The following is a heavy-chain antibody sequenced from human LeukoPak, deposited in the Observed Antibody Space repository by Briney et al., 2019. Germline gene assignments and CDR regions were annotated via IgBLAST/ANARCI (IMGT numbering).Heavy chain of an antibody. J-gene: IGHJ5*02. D-gene: IGHD6-13*01. Sequence: PGGSLRLSCAASGFTFSNAWMSWVRQAPGKGLEWVAVISYDGSNKYYADSVKGRFTISRDNSKNTLYLQMNSLRAEDTAVYYCARAHSSNWYWFDPWGQGTLVTVSS. V-gene: IGHV3-30*03. CDR1: GFTFSNAW. CDR2: ISYDGSNK. CDR3: ARAHSSNWYWFDP.